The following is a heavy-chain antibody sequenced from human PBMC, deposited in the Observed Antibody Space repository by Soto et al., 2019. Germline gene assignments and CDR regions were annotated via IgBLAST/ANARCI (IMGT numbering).Heavy chain of an antibody. D-gene: IGHD3-10*01. V-gene: IGHV4-39*01. J-gene: IGHJ3*02. Sequence: QLQLQESGPGLVKPSGTLSLTCTVSGGSISSSSYYWGWIRQPPGKGLEWIGSIYYSGSTYYNPSLKSRVTISVDTSKNQFSLKLSSVTAADTAVYYCAGLGFDDAFDIWGQGTMVTVSS. CDR1: GGSISSSSYY. CDR3: AGLGFDDAFDI. CDR2: IYYSGST.